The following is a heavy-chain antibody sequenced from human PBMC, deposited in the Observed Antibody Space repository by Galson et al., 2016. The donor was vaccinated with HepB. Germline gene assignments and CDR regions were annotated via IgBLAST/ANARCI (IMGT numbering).Heavy chain of an antibody. D-gene: IGHD1/OR15-1a*01. CDR1: GFMVSSTY. V-gene: IGHV3-53*01. J-gene: IGHJ6*03. CDR3: AGKSGKTGLDFSYYYMDV. Sequence: SLRLSCAASGFMVSSTYVSWVRQAPGKGLEWVSVIYSSGNTYYADSVKGRFTNSRDNSKNTLGLQMNSLRAEDTAVYYCAGKSGKTGLDFSYYYMDVWGKGTTVTVSS. CDR2: IYSSGNT.